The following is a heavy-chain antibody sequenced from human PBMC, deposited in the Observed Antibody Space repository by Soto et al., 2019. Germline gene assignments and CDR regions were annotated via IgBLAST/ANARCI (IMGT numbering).Heavy chain of an antibody. Sequence: SETLSLTCTVSGGSISSSSYYWGWIRQPPGKGLEWIGSIYYSGSTYYNPSLKSRVTISVDTSKNQFSLKLSSVTAADTAVYYCARGSYSSSSVSYYYYYYMDVWGKGTTVTVSS. J-gene: IGHJ6*03. CDR2: IYYSGST. D-gene: IGHD6-6*01. CDR1: GGSISSSSYY. V-gene: IGHV4-39*01. CDR3: ARGSYSSSSVSYYYYYYMDV.